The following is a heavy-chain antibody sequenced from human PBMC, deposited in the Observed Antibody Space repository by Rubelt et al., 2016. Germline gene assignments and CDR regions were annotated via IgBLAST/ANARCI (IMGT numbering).Heavy chain of an antibody. V-gene: IGHV4-34*01. J-gene: IGHJ4*02. D-gene: IGHD1-26*01. CDR1: GGSFSGYY. CDR2: INHSGST. CDR3: ARDELTLAPVDYFDY. Sequence: QVQLQQWGAGLLKPSETLSLTCAVYGGSFSGYYWSWIRQPPGKGLEWIGEINHSGSTNYNPSLKCRGTMSVDTAKNQFSLKLSSVNAEDTAVYYCARDELTLAPVDYFDYWGQGTLVAVSS.